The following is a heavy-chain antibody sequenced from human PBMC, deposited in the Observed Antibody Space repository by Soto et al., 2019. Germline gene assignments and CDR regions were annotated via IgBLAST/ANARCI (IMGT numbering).Heavy chain of an antibody. Sequence: SVQVSRTASGGTFSIYAISWVRKAPGQGLEWMGGIIPIFGTANYAQKFQGRVTITAEESTSTAYMELSSLRSEATAVYYCARRVTMVRGVIINWFDPWGQGTLVTVFS. CDR1: GGTFSIYA. CDR2: IIPIFGTA. D-gene: IGHD3-10*01. V-gene: IGHV1-69*13. CDR3: ARRVTMVRGVIINWFDP. J-gene: IGHJ5*02.